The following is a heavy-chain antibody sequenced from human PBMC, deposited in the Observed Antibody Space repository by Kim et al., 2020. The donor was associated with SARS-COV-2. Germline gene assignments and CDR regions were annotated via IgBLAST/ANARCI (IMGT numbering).Heavy chain of an antibody. V-gene: IGHV1-69*13. CDR1: GGTFSSYA. D-gene: IGHD5-18*01. CDR2: IIPIFGTA. J-gene: IGHJ6*02. CDR3: ARKRTQNTAMEVNYYYYGMDV. Sequence: SVKVSCKASGGTFSSYAISWVRQAPGQGLEWMGGIIPIFGTANYAQKFQGRVTITADESTSTAYMELSSLRSEDTAVYYCARKRTQNTAMEVNYYYYGMDVWGQGTTVTVSS.